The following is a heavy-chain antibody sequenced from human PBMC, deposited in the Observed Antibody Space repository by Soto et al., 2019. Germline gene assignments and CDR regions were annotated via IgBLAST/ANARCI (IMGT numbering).Heavy chain of an antibody. J-gene: IGHJ4*02. V-gene: IGHV3-33*03. CDR1: GFPFSSYG. Sequence: GGSLRLSCAASGFPFSSYGMHWVRQAPGKGLDWVGVIWYDGSNKDYAESVKGRFTISRDNSKNMLYLQMNSLRSEDTAVYYCASQLWIWYPFDYWGQGTLVTVSS. D-gene: IGHD7-27*01. CDR2: IWYDGSNK. CDR3: ASQLWIWYPFDY.